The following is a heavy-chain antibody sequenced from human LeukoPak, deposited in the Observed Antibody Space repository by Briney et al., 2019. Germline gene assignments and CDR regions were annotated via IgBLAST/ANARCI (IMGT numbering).Heavy chain of an antibody. Sequence: SETLSLTCTVSGGSISSYYWSWIRQPPGKGLEWIGYIYYSGSTNYNPSLKSRVTTSVDTSKNQFSLKLSSVTAADTAVYYCARLKYSGYDHGVFDFWGQGALVTVSS. CDR1: GGSISSYY. CDR3: ARLKYSGYDHGVFDF. J-gene: IGHJ4*02. V-gene: IGHV4-59*01. CDR2: IYYSGST. D-gene: IGHD5-12*01.